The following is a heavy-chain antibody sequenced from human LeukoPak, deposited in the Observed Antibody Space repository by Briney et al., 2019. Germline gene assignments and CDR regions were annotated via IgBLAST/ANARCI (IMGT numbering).Heavy chain of an antibody. J-gene: IGHJ4*02. CDR2: IHPNSGGT. CDR1: GYTFTDYY. V-gene: IGHV1-2*02. CDR3: GRKSAARKTSEFDY. D-gene: IGHD6-6*01. Sequence: WASVKVSCKASGYTFTDYYMNWVRQAPGQGLEWMGWIHPNSGGTNYAQKFQGRVTMTRDTSISTAYMELSRLTSDDTAVYYCGRKSAARKTSEFDYWGQGTLVTVSS.